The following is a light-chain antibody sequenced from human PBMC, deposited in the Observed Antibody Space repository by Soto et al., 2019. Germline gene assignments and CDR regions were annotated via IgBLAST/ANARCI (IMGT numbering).Light chain of an antibody. J-gene: IGLJ3*02. CDR3: QSWGTGIRV. V-gene: IGLV4-69*01. CDR2: LNSDGSH. CDR1: SGHSSYA. Sequence: QLVLTQSPSASASLGASVKLTCTLSSGHSSYAIAWHQQQPEKGPRYLMKLNSDGSHSKGDGIPDRFSGSSSGAERYLTISGLQSEEEADYYWQSWGTGIRVVGGGTKLAVL.